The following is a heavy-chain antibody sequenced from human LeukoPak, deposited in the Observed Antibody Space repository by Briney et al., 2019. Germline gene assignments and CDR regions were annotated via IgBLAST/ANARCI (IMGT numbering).Heavy chain of an antibody. J-gene: IGHJ4*02. Sequence: SETLSLTCTVSGGSISSYYWSWIRQPPGKGPEWIGYIYYSGSTNYNPSLKSRVTISVDTSKNQFSLKLSSVTAADTAVYYCARDSSSWSYWGQGTLVTVSS. CDR3: ARDSSSWSY. D-gene: IGHD6-13*01. V-gene: IGHV4-59*01. CDR2: IYYSGST. CDR1: GGSISSYY.